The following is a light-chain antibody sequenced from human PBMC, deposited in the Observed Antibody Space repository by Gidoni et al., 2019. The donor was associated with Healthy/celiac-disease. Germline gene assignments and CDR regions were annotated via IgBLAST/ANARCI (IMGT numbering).Light chain of an antibody. J-gene: IGKJ1*01. Sequence: EIVLTQSPGTLSLSPGERATLSCRASQSVSSTYLAWYQQKPGQAPRLLIYGASSRVTGVPDRCSGSGSGTDFTLTISRLEPEDFAVYYCQQGAFGQXTKVEMK. CDR2: GAS. V-gene: IGKV3-20*01. CDR1: QSVSSTY. CDR3: QQGA.